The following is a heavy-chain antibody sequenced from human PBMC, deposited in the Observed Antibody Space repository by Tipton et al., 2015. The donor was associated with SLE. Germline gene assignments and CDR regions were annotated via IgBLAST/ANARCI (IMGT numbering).Heavy chain of an antibody. D-gene: IGHD1-26*01. CDR3: ARHLDGTYGSHAFDI. J-gene: IGHJ3*02. Sequence: TLSLTCSVSGEFISRGYDWAWFRQAPGKRLEGIGRILYDGNTFYNPSLKSRVTISADTSKNQFSLKLSSVTAADTAVYYCARHLDGTYGSHAFDIWGQGTMVTVSS. CDR1: GEFISRGYD. CDR2: ILYDGNT. V-gene: IGHV4-38-2*01.